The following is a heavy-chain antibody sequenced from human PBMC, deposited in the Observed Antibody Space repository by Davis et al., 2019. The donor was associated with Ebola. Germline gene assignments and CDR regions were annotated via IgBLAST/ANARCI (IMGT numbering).Heavy chain of an antibody. J-gene: IGHJ6*02. CDR1: GYTFTTYP. CDR2: INTNTGNP. V-gene: IGHV7-4-1*02. CDR3: ARDRHYYGMDV. Sequence: AASVMASCKASGYTFTTYPMIWVRQPPGTGLEWMAWINTNTGNPTYAQGSTGRFVLSLDPSVSTAYLQISSLKAEETCVYYCARDRHYYGMDVWGQGTTVTVSS.